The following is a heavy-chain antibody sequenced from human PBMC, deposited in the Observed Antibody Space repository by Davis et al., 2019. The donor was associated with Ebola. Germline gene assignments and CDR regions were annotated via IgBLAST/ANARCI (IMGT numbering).Heavy chain of an antibody. Sequence: PGGSLRLSCAASGFTFNMSWMSWVRQAPGKGLEWVANIKQDGSEKYYVDSVKGRFTISRDNAKNSLYLQMNSLRAEDTAVYYCARRVDYWGQGTLVTVSS. D-gene: IGHD3-3*01. CDR3: ARRVDY. CDR1: GFTFNMSW. V-gene: IGHV3-7*01. CDR2: IKQDGSEK. J-gene: IGHJ4*02.